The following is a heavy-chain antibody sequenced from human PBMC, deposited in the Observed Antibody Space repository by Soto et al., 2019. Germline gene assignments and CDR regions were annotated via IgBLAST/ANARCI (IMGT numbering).Heavy chain of an antibody. CDR2: IYYSGST. CDR1: GGSICSGDYY. J-gene: IGHJ4*02. V-gene: IGHV4-30-4*01. D-gene: IGHD6-13*01. Sequence: SETLSLTCTVSGGSICSGDYYWSWIRQPPGKGLEWIGYIYYSGSTYYNPSLKSRVTISVDTSKNQFSLKLSSVTAADTAVYYCARVSPRYSSSWPYFDYWGQGTLVTASS. CDR3: ARVSPRYSSSWPYFDY.